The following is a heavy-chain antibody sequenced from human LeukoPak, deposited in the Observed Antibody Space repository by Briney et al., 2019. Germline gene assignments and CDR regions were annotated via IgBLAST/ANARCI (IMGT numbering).Heavy chain of an antibody. CDR2: INHSGST. V-gene: IGHV4-34*01. Sequence: PSETLSLTCAVYGGSFSGYYWSWIRQPPGKGLEWIGEINHSGSTNYNPSLKSRVTTSVDTSKNQFSLKLSSVTAADTAVYYCARPRSAAGTGRYYFDYWGQGTLVTVSS. CDR3: ARPRSAAGTGRYYFDY. D-gene: IGHD6-13*01. J-gene: IGHJ4*02. CDR1: GGSFSGYY.